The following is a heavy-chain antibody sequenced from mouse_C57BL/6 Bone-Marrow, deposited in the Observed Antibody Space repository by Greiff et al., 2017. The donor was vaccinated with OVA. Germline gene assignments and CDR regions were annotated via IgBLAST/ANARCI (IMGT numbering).Heavy chain of an antibody. J-gene: IGHJ3*01. Sequence: QVQLKQPGAELVMPGASVKLSCKASGYTFTSYWMHWVKQRPGQGLEWIGEIDPSDSYTNYNQKFKGKSTLTVDKSSSTAYMQLSSLTSEDSAVYYCAREGAYYSNYAWFAYWGQGTLVTVSA. CDR2: IDPSDSYT. V-gene: IGHV1-69*01. D-gene: IGHD2-5*01. CDR3: AREGAYYSNYAWFAY. CDR1: GYTFTSYW.